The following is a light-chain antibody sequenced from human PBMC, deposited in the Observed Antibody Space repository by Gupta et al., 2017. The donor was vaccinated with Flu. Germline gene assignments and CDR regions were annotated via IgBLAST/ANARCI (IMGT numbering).Light chain of an antibody. CDR3: QSYDSADPWV. Sequence: NFILTQPHSLSESPGKTVTIFCTRSSGSIANNYVQWYRQRPGSSPTTVIYEDNLRPSGVPDRFSGSIASSSTTASLPISGLQTDDDADYYCQSYDSADPWVFGGGTKVTVL. CDR2: EDN. V-gene: IGLV6-57*01. CDR1: SGSIANNY. J-gene: IGLJ3*02.